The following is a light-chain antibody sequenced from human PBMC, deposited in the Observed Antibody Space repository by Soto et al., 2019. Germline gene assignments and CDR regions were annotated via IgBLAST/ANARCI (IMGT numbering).Light chain of an antibody. CDR1: ESVTSSY. Sequence: EIVLTQSPGTLSLSPGERATLSCRASESVTSSYLAWYQHKPGQAPRLLIYGASGRATGIPVRFTGSGSVTDFTLTITRLEPEDFAVYYCQQYGPSPGYTFGQGTKLEIK. CDR2: GAS. J-gene: IGKJ2*01. V-gene: IGKV3-20*01. CDR3: QQYGPSPGYT.